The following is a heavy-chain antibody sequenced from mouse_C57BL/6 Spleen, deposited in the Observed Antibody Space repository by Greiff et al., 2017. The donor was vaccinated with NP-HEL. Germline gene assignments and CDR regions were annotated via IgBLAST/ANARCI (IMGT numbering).Heavy chain of an antibody. CDR2: IYPGDGDT. CDR3: ARSGEGYDGGFDY. D-gene: IGHD2-2*01. J-gene: IGHJ2*01. V-gene: IGHV1-80*01. Sequence: QVQLQQSGAELVKPGASVKISCKASGYAFSSYWMNWVKQRPGKGLEWIGQIYPGDGDTNYNGKFKGKDTLTADKSSSTDYMQLSSLNSEDSAVYFCARSGEGYDGGFDYWGQGTTLTVSS. CDR1: GYAFSSYW.